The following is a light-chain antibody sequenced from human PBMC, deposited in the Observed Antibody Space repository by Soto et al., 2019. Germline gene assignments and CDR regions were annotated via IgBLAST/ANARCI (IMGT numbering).Light chain of an antibody. J-gene: IGLJ2*01. Sequence: QSALTQPASVSGSPGQSITISCTGTSSDGADYNYVSWYQQHPGKAPKLIIYEVSDRPSGVADRFSGSKSGNSASLTISGLQAEDEADYYCCSNAATGTLAVVFGGGTKVTVL. CDR3: CSNAATGTLAVV. CDR1: SSDGADYNY. V-gene: IGLV2-14*03. CDR2: EVS.